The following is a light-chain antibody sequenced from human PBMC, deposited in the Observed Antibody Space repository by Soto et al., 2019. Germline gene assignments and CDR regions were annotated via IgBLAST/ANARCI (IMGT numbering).Light chain of an antibody. J-gene: IGKJ1*01. V-gene: IGKV3-15*01. CDR3: QQYNNWPPWT. CDR2: DAS. CDR1: QSISNN. Sequence: VMTQSPATLSVSPGERATLSCRASQSISNNLAWYQQRPGQAPRLLIYDASTRATGVPARFSGGGSGTDSTLTISGLQSEDFAVYYCQQYNNWPPWTFGRGTEVEIK.